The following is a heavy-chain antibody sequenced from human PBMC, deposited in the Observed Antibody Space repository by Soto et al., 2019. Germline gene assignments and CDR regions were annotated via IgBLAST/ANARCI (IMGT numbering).Heavy chain of an antibody. CDR3: AREYDFWSGYYPTKYYFDY. J-gene: IGHJ4*02. D-gene: IGHD3-3*01. CDR1: GFTFISYS. Sequence: GGSLRLSCAASGFTFISYSMNWVRQAPGKGLEWVSSISSSSSYIYYADSVKGRFTISRDNAKNSLYLQMNSLRAEDTAVYYCAREYDFWSGYYPTKYYFDYWGQGTLVTVSS. CDR2: ISSSSSYI. V-gene: IGHV3-21*01.